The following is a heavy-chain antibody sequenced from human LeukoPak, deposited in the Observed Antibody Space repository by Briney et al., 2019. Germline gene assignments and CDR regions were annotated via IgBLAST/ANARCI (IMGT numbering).Heavy chain of an antibody. CDR2: ISYDGRNK. Sequence: GGSLRLSCAASGFTFSSYGMHWVRQARGKGLEWVAVISYDGRNKYYADSVKGRFTISRDNSKNTLYLQMNSLRAEDTAVYYCAKESPSVAFDIWGQGTMVTVSS. V-gene: IGHV3-30*18. J-gene: IGHJ3*02. CDR1: GFTFSSYG. CDR3: AKESPSVAFDI.